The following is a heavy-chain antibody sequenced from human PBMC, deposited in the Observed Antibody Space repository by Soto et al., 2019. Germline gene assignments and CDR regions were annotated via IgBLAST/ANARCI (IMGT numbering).Heavy chain of an antibody. CDR1: GFTFSSYW. V-gene: IGHV3-7*01. D-gene: IGHD3-16*01. CDR3: ARALRLGELPITNVDY. CDR2: IKQDGSEK. Sequence: GGSLRLSCAASGFTFSSYWMSWVRQAPGKGLEWVANIKQDGSEKYYVDSVKGRFTISRDNAKNSLYLQMNSLRAEDTAVYYCARALRLGELPITNVDYWGQGTLVTVSS. J-gene: IGHJ4*02.